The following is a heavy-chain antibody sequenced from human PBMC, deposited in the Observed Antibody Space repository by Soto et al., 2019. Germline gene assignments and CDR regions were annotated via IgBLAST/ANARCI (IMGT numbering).Heavy chain of an antibody. J-gene: IGHJ4*02. CDR2: INPKSGGT. V-gene: IGHV1-2*02. D-gene: IGHD3-10*01. Sequence: QVQLVQSAAEVRKPGASVKVSCKASGYTFTAYYLHWVRQAPGQGLEWMGWINPKSGGTDYAQKFQGRVSMTSDTSINTVYMEMDRLTFDDSALYYCARLGELMVPDYRGQGTLVTVSS. CDR3: ARLGELMVPDY. CDR1: GYTFTAYY.